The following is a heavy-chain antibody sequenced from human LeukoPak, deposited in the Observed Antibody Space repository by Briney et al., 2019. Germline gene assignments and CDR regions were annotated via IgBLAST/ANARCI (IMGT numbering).Heavy chain of an antibody. CDR1: GGSISSYY. J-gene: IGHJ3*02. CDR3: ARGRRYCSGGSCYSDAFDI. D-gene: IGHD2-15*01. Sequence: SETLSLTCTVSGGSISSYYWSWIRQPPGKGLEWIGYIYYSGSTNYNPSLESRVTISVDTSKNQFSLKLSSVTAADTAVYYCARGRRYCSGGSCYSDAFDIWGQGTMVTVSS. CDR2: IYYSGST. V-gene: IGHV4-59*01.